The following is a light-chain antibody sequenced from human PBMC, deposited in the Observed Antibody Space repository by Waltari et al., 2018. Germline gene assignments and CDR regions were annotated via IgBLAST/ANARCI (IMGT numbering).Light chain of an antibody. CDR2: GAS. Sequence: EIVMTQSPATLSVSPGASATLSCRASQSVSSNLAWYQQKPGQAPRLLIYGASTRATGIPARFSGSGSGTEFTLTISSLQSEDFAVYYCQQYNNWPVGFGQGTKLEIK. V-gene: IGKV3-15*01. CDR1: QSVSSN. CDR3: QQYNNWPVG. J-gene: IGKJ2*03.